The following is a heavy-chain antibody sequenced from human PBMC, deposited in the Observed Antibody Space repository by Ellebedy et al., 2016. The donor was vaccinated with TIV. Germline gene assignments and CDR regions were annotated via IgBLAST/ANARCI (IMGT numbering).Heavy chain of an antibody. V-gene: IGHV3-7*03. D-gene: IGHD2-15*01. Sequence: GESLKISXAASGFTFSSYWMSWVRQAPGKGLEWVASTNKDGSDKYYVDSVKGRFTISRDNAKSSLYLQMNSLTAEDTAVYYCAKNHREDNWGQGTLVTVSS. J-gene: IGHJ4*02. CDR3: AKNHREDN. CDR2: TNKDGSDK. CDR1: GFTFSSYW.